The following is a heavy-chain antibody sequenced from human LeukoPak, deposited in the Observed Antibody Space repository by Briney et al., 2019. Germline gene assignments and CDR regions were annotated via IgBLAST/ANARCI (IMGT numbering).Heavy chain of an antibody. J-gene: IGHJ4*02. V-gene: IGHV3-53*01. CDR3: ATESSSGWYSCDY. Sequence: GGSLRLSCAVSGFTPSKNYMSSVRDTPGTELEWVSVIYSGGSTYYADSVKGRFTISRDNSKNTLYLQMNSLRADDTAVYYCATESSSGWYSCDYWGQATLVTVSS. CDR2: IYSGGST. CDR1: GFTPSKNY. D-gene: IGHD6-19*01.